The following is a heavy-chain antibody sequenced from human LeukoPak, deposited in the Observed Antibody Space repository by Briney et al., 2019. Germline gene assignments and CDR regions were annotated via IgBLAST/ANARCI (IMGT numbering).Heavy chain of an antibody. V-gene: IGHV4-34*01. Sequence: SETLSLTCAVYGGSFSGYYWSWIRQPPGKGPEWIGEINHSGSTNYNPSLKSRVTISVDTSKNQFSLKLSSVTAADTAVYYCARGRQLDAFDYWGQGTLVTVSS. J-gene: IGHJ4*02. CDR2: INHSGST. D-gene: IGHD1-1*01. CDR3: ARGRQLDAFDY. CDR1: GGSFSGYY.